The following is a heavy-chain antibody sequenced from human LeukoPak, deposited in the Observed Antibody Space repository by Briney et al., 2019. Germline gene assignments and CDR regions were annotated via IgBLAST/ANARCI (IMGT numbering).Heavy chain of an antibody. CDR3: VKEHVDRAFTRSFEI. D-gene: IGHD3-10*01. V-gene: IGHV3-23*01. CDR1: GFTFSTNP. J-gene: IGHJ3*02. Sequence: GGSLRLSCAASGFTFSTNPMSLVRQAPGKGLEWVSAISDTRTYYADAVKGRFTISRDNSKNTVFLQMNSLRAEDTAVYYCVKEHVDRAFTRSFEIWGQGTVVTVSS. CDR2: ISDTRT.